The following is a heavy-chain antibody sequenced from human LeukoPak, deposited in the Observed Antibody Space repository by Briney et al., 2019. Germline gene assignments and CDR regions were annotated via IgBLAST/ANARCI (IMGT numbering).Heavy chain of an antibody. J-gene: IGHJ4*02. CDR1: VFTFSSYS. CDR2: ISRSDAST. CDR3: ATVSDSSGWYYFDY. V-gene: IGHV3-23*01. Sequence: PGGSLRLSCVASVFTFSSYSMSCVRQSPVKGLEFVSAISRSDASTYYADSVRGRFTISRDNSKTTLYLQMNSVRAEDTAVYYCATVSDSSGWYYFDYWGQGTLVTVSS. D-gene: IGHD6-19*01.